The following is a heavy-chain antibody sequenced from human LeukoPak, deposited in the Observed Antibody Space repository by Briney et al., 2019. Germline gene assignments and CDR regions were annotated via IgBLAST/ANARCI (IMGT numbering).Heavy chain of an antibody. CDR3: TRRPYDSSGSKANDAFDI. D-gene: IGHD3-22*01. Sequence: PGGSLRLSCAASGFTFSGSAMHWVRQASGKGLEWVGRIRSKANSYATAYAASVKGRFTISRDDSKNTAYLQMYSLKTEDTAVYYCTRRPYDSSGSKANDAFDIWGQGTMVTVSS. J-gene: IGHJ3*02. CDR1: GFTFSGSA. V-gene: IGHV3-73*01. CDR2: IRSKANSYAT.